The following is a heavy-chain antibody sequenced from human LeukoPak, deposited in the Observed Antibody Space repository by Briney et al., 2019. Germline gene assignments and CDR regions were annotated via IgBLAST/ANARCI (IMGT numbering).Heavy chain of an antibody. CDR3: ARGYSGSSYNWFDP. V-gene: IGHV4-34*01. Sequence: SETLSLTCAVYGGSFSGYYWSWIRQPPGKGLEWIGEINHSGSTNYNPSLKSRVTISVDTSKNQFSLKLSSVTAADTAVYYCARGYSGSSYNWFDPWGQGTLVTVSS. D-gene: IGHD1-26*01. J-gene: IGHJ5*02. CDR1: GGSFSGYY. CDR2: INHSGST.